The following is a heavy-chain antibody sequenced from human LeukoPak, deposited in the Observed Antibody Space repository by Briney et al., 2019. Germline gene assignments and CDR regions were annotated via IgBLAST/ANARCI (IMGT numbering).Heavy chain of an antibody. V-gene: IGHV3-30*04. D-gene: IGHD4-17*01. CDR1: GFTFSSYA. CDR3: ARDNQDYGDYVTYYYYYYYYMDV. J-gene: IGHJ6*03. Sequence: GGSLRLSCAASGFTFSSYAMHWVRQAPGKGLEWVAVISYDGSNKYYADSVKGRFTISRDNSKNTLYLQMNSLRAEDTAVYYCARDNQDYGDYVTYYYYYYYYMDVWGKGTTVTVSS. CDR2: ISYDGSNK.